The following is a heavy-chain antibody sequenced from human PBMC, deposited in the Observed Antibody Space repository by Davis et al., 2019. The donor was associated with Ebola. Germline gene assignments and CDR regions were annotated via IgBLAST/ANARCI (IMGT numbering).Heavy chain of an antibody. J-gene: IGHJ3*02. CDR3: ARAHLSLDYGDYGGAFDI. D-gene: IGHD4-17*01. V-gene: IGHV3-64*01. CDR1: GFTFSSYA. CDR2: ISSNGGST. Sequence: GESLKISCAASGFTFSSYAMHWVRQAPGKGLEYVSAISSNGGSTYYANSVKGRFTISRDNSKNTLYLQMGSLRAEDMAVYYCARAHLSLDYGDYGGAFDIWGQGTMVTVSS.